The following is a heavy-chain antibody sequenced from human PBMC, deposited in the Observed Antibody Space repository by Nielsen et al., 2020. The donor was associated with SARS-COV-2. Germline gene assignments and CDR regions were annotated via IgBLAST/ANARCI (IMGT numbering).Heavy chain of an antibody. CDR1: GFTFDDYA. V-gene: IGHV3-9*01. Sequence: SLKISCAASGFTFDDYAMHWVRQAPGKGLEWVSGISWNSGSIGYADSVKGRFTISRDNAKNSLYLQMNSLRAEDTALYYCAAGGLLLWFGEFGAFDIWGQGTMVTVSS. D-gene: IGHD3-10*01. CDR2: ISWNSGSI. J-gene: IGHJ3*02. CDR3: AAGGLLLWFGEFGAFDI.